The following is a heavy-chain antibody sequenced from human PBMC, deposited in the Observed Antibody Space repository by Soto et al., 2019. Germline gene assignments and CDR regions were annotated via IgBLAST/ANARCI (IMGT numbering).Heavy chain of an antibody. CDR1: GYTFTSYG. CDR3: ARDGEENYGDSPRYNWFDP. Sequence: ASVKVSCKASGYTFTSYGISWVRQALGQGLDWMGWISAYNGNTNYAQKLQGRVTMTTDTSTSTAYMELRSLRSDDTAVYYCARDGEENYGDSPRYNWFDPWGQGTLVTVSS. CDR2: ISAYNGNT. J-gene: IGHJ5*02. V-gene: IGHV1-18*01. D-gene: IGHD4-17*01.